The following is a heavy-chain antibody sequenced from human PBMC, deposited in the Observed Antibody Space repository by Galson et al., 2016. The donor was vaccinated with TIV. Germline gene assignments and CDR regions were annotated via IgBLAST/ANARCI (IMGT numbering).Heavy chain of an antibody. J-gene: IGHJ5*02. CDR3: ARALQDGWGSPDWFDP. V-gene: IGHV1-69*04. CDR2: IIPLLGLT. CDR1: GGTFSNYA. Sequence: SVKVSCKASGGTFSNYAVSWVRQAPGQGLEWMGRIIPLLGLTNYPQKFQGRVTITADDSTTPAYMELSSLRSEDTAVYHCARALQDGWGSPDWFDPRGQGTLVTVSS. D-gene: IGHD2-21*01.